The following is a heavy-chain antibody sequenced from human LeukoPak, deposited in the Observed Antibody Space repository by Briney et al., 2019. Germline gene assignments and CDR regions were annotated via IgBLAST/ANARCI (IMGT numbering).Heavy chain of an antibody. CDR3: ARAYARWELLPSGY. CDR1: GGSISSSSYY. V-gene: IGHV4-39*07. Sequence: PSETLSLTCTVSGGSISSSSYYWGWIRQPPGKGLEWIGSIYYSGSTYYNPSLKSRVAISVDTSKNQFSLKLSSVTAADTAVYYCARAYARWELLPSGYWGQGTLVTVSS. J-gene: IGHJ4*02. D-gene: IGHD1-26*01. CDR2: IYYSGST.